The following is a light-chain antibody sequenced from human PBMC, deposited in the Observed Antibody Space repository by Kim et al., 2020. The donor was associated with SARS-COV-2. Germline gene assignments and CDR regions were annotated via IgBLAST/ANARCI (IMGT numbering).Light chain of an antibody. CDR1: QSITTA. Sequence: IVMTQSPATLSLSPGERATLSCRASQSITTALAWHQHKPGQAPRLLIYGASNRATGIPARFSGSGSGTDFTLTISSLEPEDSAVYYCQQRYNGDTVGQGTRLEIK. V-gene: IGKV3-11*01. CDR3: QQRYNGDT. CDR2: GAS. J-gene: IGKJ5*01.